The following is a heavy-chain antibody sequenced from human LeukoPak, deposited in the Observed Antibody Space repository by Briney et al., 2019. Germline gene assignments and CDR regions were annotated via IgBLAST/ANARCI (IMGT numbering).Heavy chain of an antibody. CDR2: MNPNSGNT. D-gene: IGHD3-22*01. V-gene: IGHV1-8*01. CDR3: ASPGRDYYDPSGYYPFDY. Sequence: ASVKVSCKASGYTFTNYDINWVRQATGQGLEWMGWMNPNSGNTGYAQKFQGRVTMTRDTSISTAYMELSSLKSEDTAVYYCASPGRDYYDPSGYYPFDYWGQGTLITVSS. CDR1: GYTFTNYD. J-gene: IGHJ4*02.